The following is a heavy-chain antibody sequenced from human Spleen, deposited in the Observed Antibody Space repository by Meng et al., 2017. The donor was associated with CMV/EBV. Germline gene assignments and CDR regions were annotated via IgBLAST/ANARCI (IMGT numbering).Heavy chain of an antibody. V-gene: IGHV1-2*02. D-gene: IGHD2/OR15-2a*01. Sequence: ASVKVSCKASGYTFSGYYMHWVRQAPGQGLEWMGWINPNSGGTTYAQKFQGRVTMTSDTSITTAYMELSRLRSDDTAVYYCARTFYHSHEGGNYYSFYGVDVWGQGTTVTVSS. CDR2: INPNSGGT. CDR1: GYTFSGYY. J-gene: IGHJ6*02. CDR3: ARTFYHSHEGGNYYSFYGVDV.